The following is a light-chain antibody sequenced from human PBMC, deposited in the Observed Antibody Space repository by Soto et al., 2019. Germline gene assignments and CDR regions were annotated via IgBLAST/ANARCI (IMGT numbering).Light chain of an antibody. CDR1: QYIGSN. J-gene: IGKJ5*01. CDR3: EQYNNWPIT. CDR2: GAS. Sequence: EMVMTESPATLSVSPGERATLSCRASQYIGSNLAWYQQKPGQAPRLLIYGASTRAPGIPARFSGSGSGTEFTLTISSLQSEDFAVYYCEQYNNWPITFGQGTRLEI. V-gene: IGKV3-15*01.